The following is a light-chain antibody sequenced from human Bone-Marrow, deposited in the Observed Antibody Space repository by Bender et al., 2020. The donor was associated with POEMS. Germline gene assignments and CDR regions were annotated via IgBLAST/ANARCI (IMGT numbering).Light chain of an antibody. CDR3: SSYAGGILL. V-gene: IGLV2-14*03. Sequence: QSALTQPASVSGSPGQSIVIPCTGDSIDLSGYNYVSWYQQHPGKAPKLIIFDVTNRPSGIPTRFSGSKSGNTASLTISGLQAEDEADYYCSSYAGGILLFGGGTKLTVL. CDR1: SIDLSGYNY. J-gene: IGLJ2*01. CDR2: DVT.